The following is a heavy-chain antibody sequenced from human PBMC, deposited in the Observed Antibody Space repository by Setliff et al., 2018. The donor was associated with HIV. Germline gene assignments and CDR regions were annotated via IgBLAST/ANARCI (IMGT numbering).Heavy chain of an antibody. Sequence: ASVKVSCKASGYTFTSYAMHWVRQAPGQRLEWLGWINAGNSNTKYSQKLQGRVTMTTDTSTSTAYMELRSLRSDDTAVYYCARGGSSGSYWGQGTLVTVSS. CDR1: GYTFTSYA. V-gene: IGHV1-3*01. D-gene: IGHD3-22*01. CDR2: INAGNSNT. CDR3: ARGGSSGSY. J-gene: IGHJ4*02.